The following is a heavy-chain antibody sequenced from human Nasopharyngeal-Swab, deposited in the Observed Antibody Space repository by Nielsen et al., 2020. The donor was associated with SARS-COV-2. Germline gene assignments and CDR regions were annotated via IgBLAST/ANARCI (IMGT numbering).Heavy chain of an antibody. J-gene: IGHJ5*02. CDR3: ARDVYSSSSWWFDP. CDR2: IIPIFGTA. Sequence: SVKVSCRASGYTFTSYYMHWMRQAPGQGLEWMGGIIPIFGTANYAQKFQGRVTITADKSTSTAYMELSSLRSEDTAVYYCARDVYSSSSWWFDPWGQGTLVTVSS. V-gene: IGHV1-69*06. CDR1: GYTFTSYY. D-gene: IGHD6-6*01.